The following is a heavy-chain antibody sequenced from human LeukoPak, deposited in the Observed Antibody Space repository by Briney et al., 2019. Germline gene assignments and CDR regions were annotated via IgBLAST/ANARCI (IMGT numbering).Heavy chain of an antibody. CDR2: IYTTGKT. V-gene: IGHV4-4*07. Sequence: SETLSLTCAVSSGSINSYYWGWVRQPAGRGLEWIGRIYTTGKTDYNPSLKSRLTMSVDTSKRQFSLNLRSVTAADTAIYYCARHGYTASHYFLDFWSQGTLVTVSS. CDR3: ARHGYTASHYFLDF. D-gene: IGHD3-16*01. J-gene: IGHJ4*02. CDR1: SGSINSYY.